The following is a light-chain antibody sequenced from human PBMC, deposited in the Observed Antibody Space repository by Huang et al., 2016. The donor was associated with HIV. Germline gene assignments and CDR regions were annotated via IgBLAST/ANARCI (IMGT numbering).Light chain of an antibody. V-gene: IGKV3-15*01. CDR2: GAS. CDR3: QQYNNWPPWT. CDR1: QSVSNN. J-gene: IGKJ1*01. Sequence: EIVMTQSPVTLSVSPGERATRSCKASQSVSNNLAWYQQKPGQAPRLLIYGASTRATGIPARFSGSGSGTEFTLTINSLESGDVAVYYCQQYNNWPPWTFGQGTKVEIK.